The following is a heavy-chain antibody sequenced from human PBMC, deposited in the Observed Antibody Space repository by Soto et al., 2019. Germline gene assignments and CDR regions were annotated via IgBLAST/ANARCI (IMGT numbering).Heavy chain of an antibody. CDR1: GFIFKNYA. J-gene: IGHJ4*02. Sequence: EVVLLESGGGLVKSGGSLRLSGPASGFIFKNYAMSWVGRAPGKGLEWVSAISGSGDNRYYADSVRGRFTISRDNSKSVVFLQMVSLTAEDSAVYFCASEGGDFWSGYGGRGQGTLVTVS. CDR3: ASEGGDFWSGYGG. CDR2: ISGSGDNR. V-gene: IGHV3-23*01. D-gene: IGHD3-3*01.